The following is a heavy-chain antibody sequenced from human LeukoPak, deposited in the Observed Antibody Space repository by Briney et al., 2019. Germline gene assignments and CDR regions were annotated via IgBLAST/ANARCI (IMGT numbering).Heavy chain of an antibody. CDR3: ARAPDYGDYWFDP. D-gene: IGHD4-17*01. J-gene: IGHJ5*02. CDR1: GYTFTSYD. V-gene: IGHV1-8*01. Sequence: ASVKVSCKASGYTFTSYDINWVRQATGQGLEWMGWMNPNSGNTGYAQKFQGRVAMTRNTSISTAYMELSSLRSEDTAVYYCARAPDYGDYWFDPWGQGTLVTVSS. CDR2: MNPNSGNT.